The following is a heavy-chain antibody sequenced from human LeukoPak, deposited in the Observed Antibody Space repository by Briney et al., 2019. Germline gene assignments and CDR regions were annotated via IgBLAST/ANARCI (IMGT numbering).Heavy chain of an antibody. V-gene: IGHV4-59*01. CDR3: ARGQRTSYYDTSGVYFDY. CDR2: IDYSGST. J-gene: IGHJ4*02. Sequence: SETLSLTCTVSGGSISSYYWSWIRQPPGKGLEWIGYIDYSGSTTYNPSLKSRVTISLDTSKNQVSLKLSSVTAADTAVYYCARGQRTSYYDTSGVYFDYWGQGTLVTVSS. CDR1: GGSISSYY. D-gene: IGHD3-22*01.